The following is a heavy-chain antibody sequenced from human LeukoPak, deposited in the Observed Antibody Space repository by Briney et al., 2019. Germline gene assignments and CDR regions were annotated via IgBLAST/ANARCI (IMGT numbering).Heavy chain of an antibody. CDR3: ARHLWKYGSDY. CDR2: IYYSGST. Sequence: SETLSLTCTVSGGSISSRSYYWGRIRQTRGKGLEWIGSIYYSGSTYYNPSLKSRVTISVDTSKNQFSLKVSSVTAADTAVYYCARHLWKYGSDYWGQGTLVTVSS. D-gene: IGHD1-7*01. CDR1: GGSISSRSYY. J-gene: IGHJ4*02. V-gene: IGHV4-39*01.